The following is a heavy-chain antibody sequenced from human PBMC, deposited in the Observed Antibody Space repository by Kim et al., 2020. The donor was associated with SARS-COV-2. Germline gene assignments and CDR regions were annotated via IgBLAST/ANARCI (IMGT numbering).Heavy chain of an antibody. Sequence: GGSLRLSCAASGFTFSDYYMSWIRQAPGKGLEWVSYISSSGSTIYYADSVKGRFTISRDNAKNSLYLQMNSLRAEDTAVYYCARDKAPDNYYGSGSPVDCWGQGTLVTVSS. CDR3: ARDKAPDNYYGSGSPVDC. J-gene: IGHJ4*02. CDR2: ISSSGSTI. V-gene: IGHV3-11*01. CDR1: GFTFSDYY. D-gene: IGHD3-10*01.